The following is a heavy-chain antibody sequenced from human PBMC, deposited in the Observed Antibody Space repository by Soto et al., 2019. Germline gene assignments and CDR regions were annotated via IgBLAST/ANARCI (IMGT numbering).Heavy chain of an antibody. CDR3: TRHTGYDSSLDY. V-gene: IGHV5-10-1*01. CDR1: GYTFTGHW. Sequence: PGESLKISCQGSGYTFTGHWISWVRQMPGKGLEWMGRIDPSDSYTDYSPTVQGHVTMSADKSINTAYLQWSSLQASCTAVYYCTRHTGYDSSLDYWGQGTLVTVAS. J-gene: IGHJ4*02. D-gene: IGHD5-12*01. CDR2: IDPSDSYT.